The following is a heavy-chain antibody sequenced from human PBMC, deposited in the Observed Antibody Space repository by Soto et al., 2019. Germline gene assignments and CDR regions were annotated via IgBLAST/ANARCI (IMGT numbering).Heavy chain of an antibody. J-gene: IGHJ4*01. CDR3: ARWFTYGNFDYFDY. D-gene: IGHD3-10*01. CDR1: GFTFSSYW. Sequence: GGSLRLSCAASGFTFSSYWMHWFRQAPGKGLVWVSRINSGGGTTTYADSVKGRFTISRDNAKNTLYLQMNGLRAEDTAVYYCARWFTYGNFDYFDYWGQEPRSPSPQ. CDR2: INSGGGTT. V-gene: IGHV3-74*01.